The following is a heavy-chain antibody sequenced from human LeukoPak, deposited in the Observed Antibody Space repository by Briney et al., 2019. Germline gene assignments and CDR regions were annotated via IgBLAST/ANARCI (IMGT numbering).Heavy chain of an antibody. CDR3: ARDRSSANWLDS. CDR2: INPSGGST. CDR1: GYSFTNFY. D-gene: IGHD3-10*01. Sequence: ASVKVSCKASGYSFTNFYIHWVRQAPGQGLEWMGIINPSGGSTNYAQKFQGRVTMTSDTSASTVYMDLSSLRSEDTAIYYCARDRSSANWLDSWGQGTLVTVSS. V-gene: IGHV1-46*01. J-gene: IGHJ5*01.